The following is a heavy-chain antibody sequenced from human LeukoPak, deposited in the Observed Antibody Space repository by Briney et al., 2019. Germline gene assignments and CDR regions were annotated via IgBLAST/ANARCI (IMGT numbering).Heavy chain of an antibody. CDR2: INPNSGGT. CDR3: ARAVTIVDLYFDY. D-gene: IGHD3-3*01. Sequence: ASVKVSCKASGYTFTGYYMHWVRQAPGRGLEWMGWINPNSGGTNYAQKFQGRVTMTRDTSISTAYMELSRLRSDDTAVYYCARAVTIVDLYFDYWGQGTLVTVSS. V-gene: IGHV1-2*02. J-gene: IGHJ4*02. CDR1: GYTFTGYY.